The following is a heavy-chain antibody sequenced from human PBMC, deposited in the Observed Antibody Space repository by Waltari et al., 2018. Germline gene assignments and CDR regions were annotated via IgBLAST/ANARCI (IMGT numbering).Heavy chain of an antibody. CDR3: AREIPGQLVALDY. CDR2: IKQDGTEK. J-gene: IGHJ4*02. CDR1: GFTFSTYW. D-gene: IGHD6-6*01. V-gene: IGHV3-7*01. Sequence: EVQLVESGGSLVQPGGSLRLSCAASGFTFSTYWMSWVRQAPGKGLEWVAKIKQDGTEKYHVDSVKGRFTISRDNAKNSLYLQMNSLRAEDTALYYCAREIPGQLVALDYWGQGTLVTVSS.